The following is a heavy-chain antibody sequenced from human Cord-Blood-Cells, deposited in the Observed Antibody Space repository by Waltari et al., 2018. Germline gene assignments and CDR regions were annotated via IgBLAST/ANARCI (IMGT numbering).Heavy chain of an antibody. D-gene: IGHD2-15*01. CDR1: GGSFSAYY. V-gene: IGHV4-34*01. Sequence: QVQLQQWGAGLLKPSETLSLTCAVYGGSFSAYYWSWIRQPPGKGLEWIGEINHSGSTNYNPSLKSRVTISVDTSKNQFSLKLSSVTAADTAVYYCARGWGPDCSGGSCFDAVFDYWGQGTLVTVSS. CDR2: INHSGST. CDR3: ARGWGPDCSGGSCFDAVFDY. J-gene: IGHJ4*02.